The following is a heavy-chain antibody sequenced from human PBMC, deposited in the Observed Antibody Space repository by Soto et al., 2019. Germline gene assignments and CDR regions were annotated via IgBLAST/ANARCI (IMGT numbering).Heavy chain of an antibody. V-gene: IGHV3-23*01. CDR3: ARRSTDSCQGSPIFGF. CDR2: ITDTGGDA. J-gene: IGHJ4*02. D-gene: IGHD3-10*01. CDR1: GLTFGGRA. Sequence: PGGSLRLSCVASGLTFGGRAMTWVRQAPGEGLQWVSTITDTGGDAKYADSVRGGFVISRDNSKKTLYLQMTSLTAEDSAMYYCARRSTDSCQGSPIFGFWGRGTLVTVSS.